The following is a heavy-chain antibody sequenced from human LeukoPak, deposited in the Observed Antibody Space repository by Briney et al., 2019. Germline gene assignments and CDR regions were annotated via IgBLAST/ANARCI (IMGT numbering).Heavy chain of an antibody. CDR3: AKDLYPGSSLGLLDY. CDR2: ISWDGGST. Sequence: GGSLRLSSAASGFTFDDYTMHWVRQAPGKGLEWVSLISWDGGSTYYADSVKGRFTISRDNSKNSLYLQMNSLRTEDTALYYCAKDLYPGSSLGLLDYWGQGTLVTVSS. J-gene: IGHJ4*02. D-gene: IGHD6-13*01. CDR1: GFTFDDYT. V-gene: IGHV3-43*01.